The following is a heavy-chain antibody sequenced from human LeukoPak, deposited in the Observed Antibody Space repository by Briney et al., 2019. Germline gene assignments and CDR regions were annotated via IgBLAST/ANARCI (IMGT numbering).Heavy chain of an antibody. CDR3: AGTPAEYFQH. CDR2: ISSGSTYI. CDR1: EFTFSSYF. Sequence: GGSLRLSCAASEFTFSSYFMNWVRQTPGKGLEWVSSISSGSTYIYYADSVKGRFTISRDNAKNSLYLQMNSLRAEDTAVYYCAGTPAEYFQHWGQGTLVTVSS. J-gene: IGHJ1*01. V-gene: IGHV3-21*01.